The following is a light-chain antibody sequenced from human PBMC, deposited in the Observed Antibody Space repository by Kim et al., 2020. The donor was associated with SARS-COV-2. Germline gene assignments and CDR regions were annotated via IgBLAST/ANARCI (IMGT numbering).Light chain of an antibody. CDR1: SSNIGSNF. CDR2: DNN. J-gene: IGLJ3*02. Sequence: QSVLTQPPSASGTPGQRVTISCSGSSSNIGSNFVYWYQQFPGTAPKLLIYDNNQRPSGVPDRFSGSKSGTSASLAITGLRSEDEADYYCAAWDDSLSGPVFGGGTQLTVL. CDR3: AAWDDSLSGPV. V-gene: IGLV1-47*02.